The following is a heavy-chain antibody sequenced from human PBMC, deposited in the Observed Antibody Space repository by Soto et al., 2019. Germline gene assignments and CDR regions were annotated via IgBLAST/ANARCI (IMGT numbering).Heavy chain of an antibody. V-gene: IGHV4-34*12. CDR3: AGNWVDAENWFDP. Sequence: SETLSLTCAVYGGSFSGYYWSWIRQPPGKGLEWIGEIIHSGSTNYNPSLKSRVTISVDTSKNQFSLRLSSVTAADTALYYCAGNWVDAENWFDPWGQGTXVTVSS. J-gene: IGHJ5*02. D-gene: IGHD7-27*01. CDR2: IIHSGST. CDR1: GGSFSGYY.